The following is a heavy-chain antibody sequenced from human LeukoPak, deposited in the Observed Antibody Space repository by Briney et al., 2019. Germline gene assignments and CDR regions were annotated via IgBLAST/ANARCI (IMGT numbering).Heavy chain of an antibody. CDR3: ARDQDDYVWGSYRRRGHHPDSFDY. V-gene: IGHV3-48*02. CDR2: ISSSSSTI. CDR1: GFTFSSYS. J-gene: IGHJ4*02. D-gene: IGHD3-16*02. Sequence: GGSLRLSCAASGFTFSSYSMNWVRQAPGKGLEWVSYISSSSSTIYYADSVKGRFTISRDNAKNSLYLQMNSLRDEDTAVYYCARDQDDYVWGSYRRRGHHPDSFDYRGQGTLVTVSS.